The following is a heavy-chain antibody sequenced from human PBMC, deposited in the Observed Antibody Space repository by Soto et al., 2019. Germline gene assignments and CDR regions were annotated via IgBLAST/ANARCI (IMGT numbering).Heavy chain of an antibody. J-gene: IGHJ6*02. CDR1: GYPFTHYG. Sequence: QVQLVQSGAEVKKPGASVRVPCKCSGYPFTHYGITWVRQAPGQGLEWMGWISPFNGNTNYGQTLQGRVTLTTDTSTSTVYMELRSLRSDDTAVYYCARDQSFDRSYYYGIDVWGQGTTVTVSS. CDR3: ARDQSFDRSYYYGIDV. V-gene: IGHV1-18*01. CDR2: ISPFNGNT. D-gene: IGHD3-10*01.